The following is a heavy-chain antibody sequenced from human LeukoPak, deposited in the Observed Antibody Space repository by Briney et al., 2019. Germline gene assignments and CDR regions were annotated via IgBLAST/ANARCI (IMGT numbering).Heavy chain of an antibody. D-gene: IGHD1-26*01. CDR3: ARPRVGATGWFDP. CDR2: FSSSSSTI. J-gene: IGHJ5*02. Sequence: GGSLRLSCAASGFSFSSYSMNWVRQAPGKGLEWVSYFSSSSSTIYYADSVKGRFTISRDNAKNSLYLQMNSLRAEDTAVYYCARPRVGATGWFDPWGQGTLVTVSS. CDR1: GFSFSSYS. V-gene: IGHV3-48*01.